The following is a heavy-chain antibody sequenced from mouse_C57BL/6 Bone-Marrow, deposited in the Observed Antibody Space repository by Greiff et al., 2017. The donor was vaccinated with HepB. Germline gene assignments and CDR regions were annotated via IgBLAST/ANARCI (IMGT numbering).Heavy chain of an antibody. CDR3: ARISAAYYSNYVDY. CDR2: IWSGGST. Sequence: VKLMESGPGLVQPSQSLSITCTVSGFSLTSYGVHWVRQSPGKGLEWLGVIWSGGSTAYNAAFISRQSISKDNAKSQVFFKINSLQADDTAIYYCARISAAYYSNYVDYWGQGTTLTVSS. J-gene: IGHJ2*01. V-gene: IGHV2-2*01. D-gene: IGHD2-5*01. CDR1: GFSLTSYG.